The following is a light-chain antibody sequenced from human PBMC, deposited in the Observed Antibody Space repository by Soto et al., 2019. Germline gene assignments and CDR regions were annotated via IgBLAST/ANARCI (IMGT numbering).Light chain of an antibody. CDR3: QQYGSSPYT. J-gene: IGKJ2*01. Sequence: EIVLTQSPGTLSLSPGERATLSCRASQSLSNYLAWYQQKPGQAPRLLIYGASTRATGIPDTFSGSGSGTDFTLTISRLEPEDFAVYSCQQYGSSPYTFGQGTMVEIK. CDR1: QSLSNY. CDR2: GAS. V-gene: IGKV3-20*01.